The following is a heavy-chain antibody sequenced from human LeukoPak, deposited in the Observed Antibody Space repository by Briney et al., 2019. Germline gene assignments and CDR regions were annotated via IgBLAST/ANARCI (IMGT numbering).Heavy chain of an antibody. CDR1: GFTFSTNA. V-gene: IGHV3-30*04. D-gene: IGHD6-13*01. Sequence: PGRSLRLSCAASGFTFSTNAMHRVRQAPGKGLEWVAVISYDGSNKYHADSVKGRFTISRDNSRNTLYLQMNSLRPEDTAVYYCARGSYSSSWYGGYFDSWGQGTLVTVSS. J-gene: IGHJ4*02. CDR3: ARGSYSSSWYGGYFDS. CDR2: ISYDGSNK.